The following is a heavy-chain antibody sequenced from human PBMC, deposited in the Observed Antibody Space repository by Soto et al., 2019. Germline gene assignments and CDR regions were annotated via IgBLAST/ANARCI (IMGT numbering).Heavy chain of an antibody. D-gene: IGHD3-22*01. V-gene: IGHV1-69*13. CDR2: IIPMFGTA. CDR1: GGTFNKYA. CDR3: ARGVHYDSSGYYYFY. J-gene: IGHJ4*02. Sequence: SVKVTCKASGGTFNKYAISWVRQAPGQGLEWMGGIIPMFGTANYAQKFQGRVTITADESTSTAYMELRSLRSEDTAVYYCARGVHYDSSGYYYFYWGRGTLVTVSS.